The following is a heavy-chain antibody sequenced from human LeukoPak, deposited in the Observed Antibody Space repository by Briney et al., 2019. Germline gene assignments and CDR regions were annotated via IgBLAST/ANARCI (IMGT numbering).Heavy chain of an antibody. J-gene: IGHJ4*02. D-gene: IGHD2-2*01. CDR3: ARGGGYCSSTSCRPFDY. CDR2: IYTSGST. CDR1: GGSISSYY. Sequence: SETLSLTCTVSGGSISSYYWSWIRQPAGKGLEWIGRIYTSGSTNYNPSLKSRVTMSVDTSKNQFSLKLSSVTAADTAVYYCARGGGYCSSTSCRPFDYWGQGTLVTVSS. V-gene: IGHV4-4*07.